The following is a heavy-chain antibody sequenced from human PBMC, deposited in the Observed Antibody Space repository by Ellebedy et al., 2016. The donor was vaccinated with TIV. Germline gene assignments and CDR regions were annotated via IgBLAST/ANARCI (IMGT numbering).Heavy chain of an antibody. CDR2: INQGGSER. D-gene: IGHD4-17*01. Sequence: GGSLRLSCGTSGFSFRSYWMSWVRQAQGKGLEWVANINQGGSERHYVDSVKGRFTISRDNAKNSLYLEMNSLRAEDTAEYYCATDGNYGDYLSPAHAFEIWGQGTMVAVSS. CDR1: GFSFRSYW. V-gene: IGHV3-7*01. J-gene: IGHJ3*02. CDR3: ATDGNYGDYLSPAHAFEI.